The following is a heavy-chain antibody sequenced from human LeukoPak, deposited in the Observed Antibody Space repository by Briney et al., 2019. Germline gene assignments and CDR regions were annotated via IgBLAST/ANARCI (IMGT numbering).Heavy chain of an antibody. CDR2: ISAYNGNT. Sequence: ASVKVSCKASGYTFTSYGISWVRQAPGRGLEWMGWISAYNGNTNYAQKLQGRVTMTTDTSTSTAYMELRSLRSDDTAVYYCARVIESLDYYGSGSWVYPDYWGQGTLVTVSS. V-gene: IGHV1-18*01. J-gene: IGHJ4*02. CDR1: GYTFTSYG. D-gene: IGHD3-10*01. CDR3: ARVIESLDYYGSGSWVYPDY.